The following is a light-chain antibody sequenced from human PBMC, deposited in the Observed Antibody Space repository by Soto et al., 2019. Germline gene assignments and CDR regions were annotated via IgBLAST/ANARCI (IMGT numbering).Light chain of an antibody. V-gene: IGKV1-39*01. J-gene: IGKJ1*01. CDR3: QQSYSTPWT. CDR1: QSISSW. Sequence: SPSTLSGSVGYRVTITCRASQSISSWLAWYQQKPGKAPKLLIYAASSLQSGVPSRFSGSGSGTDFTPTISSLQPEDFATYYCQQSYSTPWTFGQGTKVDIK. CDR2: AAS.